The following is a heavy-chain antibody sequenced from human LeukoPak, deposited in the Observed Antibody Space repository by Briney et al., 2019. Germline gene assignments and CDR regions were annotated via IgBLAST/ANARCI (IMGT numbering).Heavy chain of an antibody. Sequence: PGGSLRLSCAASGFTFSGSAMSWVRQAPGEGLEWVSLISYSGANSYYTDSVRGRFTISRDNSKNTLYLQMNSLRAEDTAVYYCAAPYDSSGYYMGNFDYWGQGTLVTVSS. CDR1: GFTFSGSA. V-gene: IGHV3-23*01. CDR2: ISYSGANS. J-gene: IGHJ4*02. D-gene: IGHD3-22*01. CDR3: AAPYDSSGYYMGNFDY.